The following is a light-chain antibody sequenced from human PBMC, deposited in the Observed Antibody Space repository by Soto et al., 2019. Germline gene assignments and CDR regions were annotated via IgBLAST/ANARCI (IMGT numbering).Light chain of an antibody. CDR2: AAS. J-gene: IGKJ4*01. CDR3: QQLNSYPLP. CDR1: QGISSY. Sequence: DIQLTQSPSFLSASVGDRVTITCRASQGISSYLAWYQQKPGKAPKLLIYAASTLQSGVPSRFSGSGSGPEFTLTISSLQPEDFATYSCQQLNSYPLPFGVGTKVEIK. V-gene: IGKV1-9*01.